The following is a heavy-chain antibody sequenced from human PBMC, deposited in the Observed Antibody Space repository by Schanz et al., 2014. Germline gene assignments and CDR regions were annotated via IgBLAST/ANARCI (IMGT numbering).Heavy chain of an antibody. D-gene: IGHD6-19*01. J-gene: IGHJ5*02. V-gene: IGHV3-74*01. CDR2: IDGEGGDT. CDR1: GFTFRNNW. Sequence: EQLVESGGGLVHPGGSLRLSCAASGFTFRNNWMHWFRQGPGKGLSWVSRIDGEGGDTRYADSVKGRFTVFRDNARNMVFLQMNSLRVDDTGVYYCVRDERISSGVWFDPWGQGTLVTVSS. CDR3: VRDERISSGVWFDP.